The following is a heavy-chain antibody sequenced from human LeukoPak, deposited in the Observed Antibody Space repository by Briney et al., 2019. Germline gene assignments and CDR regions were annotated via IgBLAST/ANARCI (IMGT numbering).Heavy chain of an antibody. Sequence: GESLRLSCAASGFTFSSYSMNWVRQAPGKGLEWVSYISSSSSTIYYADSVKGRFTISRDNAKNSLYLQMNSLRDEDTAVYYCARERDLSGSYYYYYGMDVWGQGTTVTVSS. V-gene: IGHV3-48*02. CDR1: GFTFSSYS. CDR2: ISSSSSTI. J-gene: IGHJ6*02. D-gene: IGHD1-26*01. CDR3: ARERDLSGSYYYYYGMDV.